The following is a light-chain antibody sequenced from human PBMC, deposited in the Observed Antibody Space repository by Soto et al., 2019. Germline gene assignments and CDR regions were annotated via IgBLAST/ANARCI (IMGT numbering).Light chain of an antibody. V-gene: IGKV3-20*01. CDR1: QSVTYNN. CDR3: QQYGGSPIT. J-gene: IGKJ5*01. Sequence: EIVLTQSPGTLSLSPGERATLSCRTSQSVTYNNLAWYQQRPGQAPRLLIYGASSRATGIPDRFSGGGSGTDFTLTINRLETDDFAVYYCQQYGGSPITFGQGTRLEIK. CDR2: GAS.